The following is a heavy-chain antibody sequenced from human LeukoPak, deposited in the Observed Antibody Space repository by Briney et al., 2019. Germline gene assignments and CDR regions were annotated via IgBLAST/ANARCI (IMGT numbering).Heavy chain of an antibody. CDR1: GGTFSSYA. CDR3: ARGRGYSGYDFPRDFDY. D-gene: IGHD5-12*01. J-gene: IGHJ4*02. V-gene: IGHV1-69*13. Sequence: SVKVTCKASGGTFSSYAISWVRQAPGQGLEWMGGIIPIFGTANYAQKFQGRVTITADESTSTAYMELSSLRSEDTAVYYCARGRGYSGYDFPRDFDYWGQGTLVTVSS. CDR2: IIPIFGTA.